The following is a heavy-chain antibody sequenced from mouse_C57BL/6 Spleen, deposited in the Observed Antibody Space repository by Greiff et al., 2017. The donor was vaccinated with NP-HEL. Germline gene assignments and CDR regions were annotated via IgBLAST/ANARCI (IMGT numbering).Heavy chain of an antibody. D-gene: IGHD2-5*01. CDR2: IHPNSGST. Sequence: QVQLQQSGAELVKPGASVKLSCKASGYTFTSYWIHWVKQRPGQGLEWIGMIHPNSGSTNYNEKFKSKATLTVDKSSSTAYMQLSSLTSEDSAVYYCATPYSNPFGYWGQGTTLTVSS. CDR1: GYTFTSYW. V-gene: IGHV1-64*01. J-gene: IGHJ2*01. CDR3: ATPYSNPFGY.